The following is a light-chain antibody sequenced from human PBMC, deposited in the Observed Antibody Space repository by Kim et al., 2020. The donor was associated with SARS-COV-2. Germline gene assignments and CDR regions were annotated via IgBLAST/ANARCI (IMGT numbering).Light chain of an antibody. V-gene: IGKV1-27*01. Sequence: DIQMTQSPSSLSAFVGDRVTITCRASQDISNYLVWYQQKPGKVPQLLIYGASTLQSGVPSRFSGSGSGTDFTLTISGLQPEDVATYYCQKYGSVPRTFGQGTKVDIK. CDR3: QKYGSVPRT. J-gene: IGKJ1*01. CDR2: GAS. CDR1: QDISNY.